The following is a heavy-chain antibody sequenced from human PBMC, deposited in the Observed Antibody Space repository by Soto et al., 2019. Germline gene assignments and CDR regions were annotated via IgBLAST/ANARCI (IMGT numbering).Heavy chain of an antibody. CDR2: ISYDGSNK. CDR3: AKARDSGSYRPFDH. D-gene: IGHD3-22*01. CDR1: GFTFSSYG. Sequence: SGGSLRLSCAASGFTFSSYGMHWVRQAPGKGLEWVAVISYDGSNKYYADSAKGRFTISRDNSKNTLYLQMNSLRAEDTAVYYCAKARDSGSYRPFDHWGPGTLVTVSS. V-gene: IGHV3-30*18. J-gene: IGHJ4*02.